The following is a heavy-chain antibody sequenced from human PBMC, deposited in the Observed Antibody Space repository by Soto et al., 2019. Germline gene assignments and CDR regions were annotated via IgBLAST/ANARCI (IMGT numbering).Heavy chain of an antibody. CDR3: ARVGCSGGSCYPPNFDYYYYYMDV. CDR2: IYYSGST. Sequence: SETLSLTCAVYGGSFSGYYWSWIRQPPGKGLEWSGYIYYSGSTNYNPSLKSRVTISVDTSKNQFSLKLSSVTAADTAVYYCARVGCSGGSCYPPNFDYYYYYMDVWGRGTTVTVSS. D-gene: IGHD2-15*01. CDR1: GGSFSGYY. V-gene: IGHV4-59*01. J-gene: IGHJ6*03.